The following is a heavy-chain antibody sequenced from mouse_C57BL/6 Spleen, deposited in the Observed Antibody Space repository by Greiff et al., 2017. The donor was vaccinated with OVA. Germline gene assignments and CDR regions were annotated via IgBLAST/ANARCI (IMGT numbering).Heavy chain of an antibody. D-gene: IGHD2-5*01. CDR1: GYTFTGYW. V-gene: IGHV1-61*01. CDR3: ARGIGYSNYD. Sequence: VQLQQPGAELVRPGSSVKLSCKASGYTFTGYWMDWVKQRPGQGLEWIGNIYPSDSETHYNQKFKDKATLTVDKSSSTAYMQLSSLTSEDSAVYYCARGIGYSNYDWGQGTTLTVSS. CDR2: IYPSDSET. J-gene: IGHJ2*01.